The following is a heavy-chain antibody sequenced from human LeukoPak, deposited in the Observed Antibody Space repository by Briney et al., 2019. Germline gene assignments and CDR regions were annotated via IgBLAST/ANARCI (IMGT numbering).Heavy chain of an antibody. V-gene: IGHV1-18*01. D-gene: IGHD2-2*01. CDR2: IIPIFGTA. J-gene: IGHJ4*02. Sequence: ASVKVSCKASGYTFTSYGISWVRQAPGQGLEWMGGIIPIFGTANYAQKLQGRVTMTTDTSTSTAYMELRSLRSDDTAVYYCAGGYCSSTSCPLDYWGQGTLVTVSS. CDR3: AGGYCSSTSCPLDY. CDR1: GYTFTSYG.